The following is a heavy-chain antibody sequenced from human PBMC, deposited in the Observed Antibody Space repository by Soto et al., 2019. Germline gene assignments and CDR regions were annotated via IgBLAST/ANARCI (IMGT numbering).Heavy chain of an antibody. CDR3: AKGRGGSGSLTPRVDF. J-gene: IGHJ4*02. CDR1: GFTFNNYA. D-gene: IGHD3-10*01. V-gene: IGHV3-23*01. Sequence: EVQLLESGGGLVQPGGSLRLSCAASGFTFNNYAMTWVRQAPGQGLEWVSDISGGGDTTSYADSVKGRFTVSRDGSKNTLYLQMSSLRAEDTALYYCAKGRGGSGSLTPRVDFWGQGTLVTVSS. CDR2: ISGGGDTT.